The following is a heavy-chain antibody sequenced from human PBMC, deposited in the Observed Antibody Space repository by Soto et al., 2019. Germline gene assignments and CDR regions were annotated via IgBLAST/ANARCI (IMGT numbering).Heavy chain of an antibody. CDR2: IYYSGST. CDR1: GGSFSSYY. CDR3: ARGSDRETDIVVVPALYYFDY. Sequence: SETLSLTCTVSGGSFSSYYWSWIRQPPGKGLEWIGYIYYSGSTNYNPSLKSRVTISVDTSKNQFSLKLSSVTAADTAVYYCARGSDRETDIVVVPALYYFDYWGQGTLVTVSS. J-gene: IGHJ4*02. V-gene: IGHV4-59*01. D-gene: IGHD2-2*01.